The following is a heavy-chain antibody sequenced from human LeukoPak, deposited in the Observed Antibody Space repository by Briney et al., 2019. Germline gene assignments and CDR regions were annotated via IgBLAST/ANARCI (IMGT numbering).Heavy chain of an antibody. Sequence: GASVKVSCKASGYTFTGYYMHWVRQAPGQGLEWMGWINPNSGGTNYAQKFQGRVTMTRDTSISTAYMELSRLRSDDTAVYYCARVGRGEWLRHYYFDYWGQGTLVTVSS. J-gene: IGHJ4*02. CDR3: ARVGRGEWLRHYYFDY. D-gene: IGHD5-12*01. V-gene: IGHV1-2*02. CDR2: INPNSGGT. CDR1: GYTFTGYY.